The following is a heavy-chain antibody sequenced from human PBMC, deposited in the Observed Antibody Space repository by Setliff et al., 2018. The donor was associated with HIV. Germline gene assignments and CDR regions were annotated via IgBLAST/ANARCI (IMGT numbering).Heavy chain of an antibody. V-gene: IGHV3-11*03. CDR1: GLTFSDYY. D-gene: IGHD2-15*01. CDR3: ASQGVVVTTRGHHYYGLNV. CDR2: ISGSSSYI. J-gene: IGHJ6*02. Sequence: GSLRLSCAASGLTFSDYYITWIRQAPGKGLEWISHISGSSSYIEYTDSVRGRFTISRDNAKNSLYLQMNSLRAEDTAVYYCASQGVVVTTRGHHYYGLNVWGQGTTVTVSS.